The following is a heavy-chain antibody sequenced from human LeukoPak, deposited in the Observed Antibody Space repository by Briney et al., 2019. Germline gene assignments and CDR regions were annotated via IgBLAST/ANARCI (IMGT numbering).Heavy chain of an antibody. CDR3: AKRGWFGELYYFDL. CDR1: GFTFSRYG. D-gene: IGHD3-10*01. V-gene: IGHV3-30*18. J-gene: IGHJ4*02. Sequence: PGGSLRLSCAASGFTFSRYGMHWVRQAPGKGLEWVAVISNDGSKKNYADSVKGRFTISRDNSKNTLFLQMNNLRPEDTTVYYCAKRGWFGELYYFDLWGQGTLATVSS. CDR2: ISNDGSKK.